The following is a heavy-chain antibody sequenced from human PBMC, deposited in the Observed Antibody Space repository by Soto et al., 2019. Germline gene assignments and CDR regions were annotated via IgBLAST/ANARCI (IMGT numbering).Heavy chain of an antibody. CDR3: ARDHSGYPAY. Sequence: PSETLSLTCTVSGDSISSYYWSWIRQPPGKGLEWIGYIYYSGSTNYNPSLKSRVTISVDTSKNQFSLKLSSVTAADTAVYYCARDHSGYPAYWGQGTLVTVSS. CDR2: IYYSGST. D-gene: IGHD5-12*01. J-gene: IGHJ4*02. CDR1: GDSISSYY. V-gene: IGHV4-59*01.